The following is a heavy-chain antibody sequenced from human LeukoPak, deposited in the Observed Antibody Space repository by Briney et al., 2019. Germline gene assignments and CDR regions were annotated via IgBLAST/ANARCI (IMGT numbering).Heavy chain of an antibody. CDR2: ISWNSGSI. CDR3: AKGLSDFWSGYLGFDY. Sequence: GGSLRLSCAASGFTFDDYAMHWVRQAPGKGLEWVSGISWNSGSIGYADSVKGRFTISRDKAKNSLYLQMNSLRAEDTALYYCAKGLSDFWSGYLGFDYWGQGTLVTVSS. CDR1: GFTFDDYA. D-gene: IGHD3-3*01. J-gene: IGHJ4*02. V-gene: IGHV3-9*01.